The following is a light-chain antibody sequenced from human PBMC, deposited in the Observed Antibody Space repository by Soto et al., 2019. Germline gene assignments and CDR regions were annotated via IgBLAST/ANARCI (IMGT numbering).Light chain of an antibody. J-gene: IGKJ2*01. CDR3: VQLLQTPYT. CDR2: LGS. Sequence: DIVMTQSPLSLPVTPGEPASISCRSSQSLLHSNGYKNLNWYLQKPGQSPQLLIYLGSNRASGVPDRFSGSASGTDFTLKIRRVEAEYVGVYYCVQLLQTPYTFGQGTKLDIK. V-gene: IGKV2-28*01. CDR1: QSLLHSNGYKN.